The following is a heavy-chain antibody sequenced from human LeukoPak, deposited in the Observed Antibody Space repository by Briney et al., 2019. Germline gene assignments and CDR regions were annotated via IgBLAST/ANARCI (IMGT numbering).Heavy chain of an antibody. V-gene: IGHV1-3*01. Sequence: ASVTVSCKASGYTFTSFAIHWVRQAPGQRLEWMGWINAGNGNTKYSQKFQGRVTISRDTSASTAYMELSSLRSEDTAVYFCARTAYDILTGEIHNWFDPWGQGTLVTVSS. CDR2: INAGNGNT. CDR1: GYTFTSFA. CDR3: ARTAYDILTGEIHNWFDP. J-gene: IGHJ5*02. D-gene: IGHD3-9*01.